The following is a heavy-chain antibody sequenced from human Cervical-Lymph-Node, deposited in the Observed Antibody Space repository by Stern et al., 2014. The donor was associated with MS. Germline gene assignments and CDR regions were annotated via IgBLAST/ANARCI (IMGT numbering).Heavy chain of an antibody. CDR3: ARGEYCSGGDCYPGVFDY. CDR2: VGRSGRYM. D-gene: IGHD2-21*02. V-gene: IGHV3-21*01. J-gene: IGHJ4*02. Sequence: EVQLLESGGGLVKPGGSLRVSCAASGFTFSDYSMNWVRQAPGKGLEWGSSVGRSGRYMYYVDSVKGRFTISRDKAKNSLYLQMNSLRAEDTAVYYCARGEYCSGGDCYPGVFDYWGQGTLVTVSS. CDR1: GFTFSDYS.